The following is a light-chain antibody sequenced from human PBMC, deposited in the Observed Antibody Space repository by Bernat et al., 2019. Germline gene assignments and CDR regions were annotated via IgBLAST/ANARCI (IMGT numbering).Light chain of an antibody. Sequence: EIVLTQSPATLSLSPGERATLSCRARQSVSNYLAWYQQKPGQAPRLLIYDASNRATGIPARFSGSGSGTDFTLTISSLEPEDSAVYYCQQRSSWPLITFGPGTKVDSK. V-gene: IGKV3-11*01. J-gene: IGKJ3*01. CDR2: DAS. CDR3: QQRSSWPLIT. CDR1: QSVSNY.